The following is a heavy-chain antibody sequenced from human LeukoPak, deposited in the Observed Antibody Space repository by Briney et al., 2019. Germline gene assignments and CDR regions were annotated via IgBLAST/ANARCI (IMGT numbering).Heavy chain of an antibody. CDR1: GFTFNDAW. CDR3: ITMSGSTKSGTTWPGR. D-gene: IGHD1-1*01. Sequence: PGGSLRLSCATSGFTFNDAWMSWVRQAPGMGLDWVGRIKSRTDGGTTDYAAPVKGRFTVSRDDSENTLFLQMNSLKIEDTAMYYCITMSGSTKSGTTWPGRWGQGTLVTVSS. V-gene: IGHV3-15*01. J-gene: IGHJ4*02. CDR2: IKSRTDGGTT.